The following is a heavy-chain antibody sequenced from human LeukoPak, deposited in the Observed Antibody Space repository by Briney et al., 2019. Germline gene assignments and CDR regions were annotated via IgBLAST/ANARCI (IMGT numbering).Heavy chain of an antibody. D-gene: IGHD3-22*01. Sequence: GGSLRLSCAVSGFTFGSYAMSWVRQAPGKGLEWVSGISGSGDNTYYADSVKGRFTISRDNSKNTLYVQMNSLGSEDTAAYYCAKGSYYDSSGSFYFDYWGQGTLVTVSS. V-gene: IGHV3-23*01. J-gene: IGHJ4*02. CDR3: AKGSYYDSSGSFYFDY. CDR1: GFTFGSYA. CDR2: ISGSGDNT.